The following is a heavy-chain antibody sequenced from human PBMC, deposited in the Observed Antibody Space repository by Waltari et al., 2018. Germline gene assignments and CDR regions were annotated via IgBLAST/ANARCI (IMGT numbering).Heavy chain of an antibody. J-gene: IGHJ4*02. V-gene: IGHV4-61*09. CDR1: GGSISSGSYY. CDR2: IYTSGST. Sequence: QVQLQESGPGLVKPSQTLSLTCTVSGGSISSGSYYWSWIRQPAGKGLEWIGYIYTSGSTNYNPSLKSRVTISVDTSKTQFSLKLSSVTAADTAVYYCARDSSGWYLDYWGQGTLVTVSS. D-gene: IGHD6-19*01. CDR3: ARDSSGWYLDY.